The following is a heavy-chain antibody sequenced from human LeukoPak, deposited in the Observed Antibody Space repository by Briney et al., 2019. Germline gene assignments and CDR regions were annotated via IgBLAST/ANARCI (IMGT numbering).Heavy chain of an antibody. D-gene: IGHD3-10*01. V-gene: IGHV4-4*07. CDR2: IYTSGST. Sequence: SETLSLTCTVSGVSISSYYWSWIRQPAGKGLEWIGRIYTSGSTNYNPSLKSRVTISLDTSRNQFSLKLNSVTAADTAVYYCAKSNGYGLVDIWGQGTMVTVSS. J-gene: IGHJ3*02. CDR1: GVSISSYY. CDR3: AKSNGYGLVDI.